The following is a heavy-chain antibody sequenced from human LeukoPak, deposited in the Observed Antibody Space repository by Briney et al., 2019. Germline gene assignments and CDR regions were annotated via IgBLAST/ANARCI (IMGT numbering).Heavy chain of an antibody. J-gene: IGHJ1*01. V-gene: IGHV4-59*01. D-gene: IGHD2-21*02. CDR2: IYYSGST. CDR3: ATNCGGDCPPEYLQH. Sequence: SETLSLTCTVSGGSISSYYWSWIRQPPGKGLEWIGYIYYSGSTNYNPSFKSRVTISVDTSKNQFSLKLSSVTAADTAVYYCATNCGGDCPPEYLQHWGQGTLVTVSS. CDR1: GGSISSYY.